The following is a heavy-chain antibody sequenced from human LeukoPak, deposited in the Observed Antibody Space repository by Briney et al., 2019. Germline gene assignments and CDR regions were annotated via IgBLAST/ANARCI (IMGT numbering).Heavy chain of an antibody. CDR3: ARVRKRIAARPYYYGMDV. D-gene: IGHD6-6*01. Sequence: PGGSLRLSCAASGFTFSSYSMNWVRQAPGKGLEWVSSISSSSSYIYYADSVKGRFTISRDNAKNSLYLQMNSLRAEDTAVYYCARVRKRIAARPYYYGMDVWGQGTTVTVSS. J-gene: IGHJ6*02. CDR2: ISSSSSYI. CDR1: GFTFSSYS. V-gene: IGHV3-21*01.